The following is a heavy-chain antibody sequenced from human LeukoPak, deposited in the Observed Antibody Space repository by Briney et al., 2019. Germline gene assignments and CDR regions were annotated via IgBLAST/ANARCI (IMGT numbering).Heavy chain of an antibody. D-gene: IGHD3-22*01. Sequence: SETLSLTCTVSGGSISSSSYYWGWIRQPPGKGLEWIGSIYYSGSTYYNPSLKSRVTISVDTSKNQFSLKLSSVTAADTAVYYCARGQDYFDSSGYYPPKLFDYWGQGTLVTVSS. CDR2: IYYSGST. CDR3: ARGQDYFDSSGYYPPKLFDY. V-gene: IGHV4-39*01. CDR1: GGSISSSSYY. J-gene: IGHJ4*02.